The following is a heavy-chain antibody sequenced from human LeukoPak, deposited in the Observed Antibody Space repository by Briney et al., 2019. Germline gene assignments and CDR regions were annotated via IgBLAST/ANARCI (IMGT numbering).Heavy chain of an antibody. CDR1: GYTFTGYY. D-gene: IGHD1-7*01. J-gene: IGHJ6*02. CDR3: AREQGNRITGTTGSDMDV. Sequence: ASVKVSCKASGYTFTGYYMHWVRQAPGQGLEWMGRINPNSGGTNYAQKFQGRVTLTRDTSISTAYMELSRLRSDDTAVYYCAREQGNRITGTTGSDMDVWGQGTTVTVSS. CDR2: INPNSGGT. V-gene: IGHV1-2*06.